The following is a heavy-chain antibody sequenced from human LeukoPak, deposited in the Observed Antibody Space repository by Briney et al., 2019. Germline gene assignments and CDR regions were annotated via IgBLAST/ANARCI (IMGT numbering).Heavy chain of an antibody. J-gene: IGHJ6*02. CDR2: ISPNSGAT. Sequence: ASVNLSCKASGYSFTAYYVHWVRQAPGQGLEWMGWISPNSGATSFARKFKSRVPTTSDPSILTAYMELSRLRSDDTAMYYCVRDRFSAVPGVIVPGEYVIDVWGQGTTVTVSS. CDR3: VRDRFSAVPGVIVPGEYVIDV. D-gene: IGHD3-10*01. V-gene: IGHV1-2*02. CDR1: GYSFTAYY.